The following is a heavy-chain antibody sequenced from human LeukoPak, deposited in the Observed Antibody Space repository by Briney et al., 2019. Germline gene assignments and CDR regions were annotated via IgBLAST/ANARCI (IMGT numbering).Heavy chain of an antibody. D-gene: IGHD3-22*01. J-gene: IGHJ4*02. CDR1: GYTFTSYY. CDR2: INPNSGGT. Sequence: ASVKVSCKASGYTFTSYYMHWVRQAPGQGLEWMGWINPNSGGTNYAQKFQGRVTMTRDTSISTAYMELSRLRSDDTAVYYCARAGVVVVIIDKTNFDYWGQGTLVTVSS. V-gene: IGHV1-2*02. CDR3: ARAGVVVVIIDKTNFDY.